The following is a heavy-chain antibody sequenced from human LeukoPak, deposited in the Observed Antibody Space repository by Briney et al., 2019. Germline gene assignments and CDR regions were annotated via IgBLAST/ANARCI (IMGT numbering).Heavy chain of an antibody. V-gene: IGHV4-30-4*08. CDR3: ARGARYYDYVWGSYRHNWFDP. CDR1: GGSISSGDYY. D-gene: IGHD3-16*02. Sequence: PSQTLSLTCTVSGGSISSGDYYWSWIRQPPGKGLEWIGYIYYSGSTYYNPSLKSRVTISVDTSKNQFSLKLSSVTAADTAVYYCARGARYYDYVWGSYRHNWFDPWGQGTLVTVSS. CDR2: IYYSGST. J-gene: IGHJ5*02.